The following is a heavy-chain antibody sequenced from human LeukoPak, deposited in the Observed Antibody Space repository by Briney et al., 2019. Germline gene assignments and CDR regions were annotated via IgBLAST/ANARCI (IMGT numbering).Heavy chain of an antibody. CDR2: ISWNSGSI. CDR3: AREGPYGLREQTGYYYMDL. Sequence: GGSLRLSCAASGFTFDDYAMHWVRQAPGKGLEWVSGISWNSGSIGYADSVKGRFTISRDNAKNSLYLQMNSLRAEDTAVYYCAREGPYGLREQTGYYYMDLWGKGTTVTVSS. D-gene: IGHD1/OR15-1a*01. CDR1: GFTFDDYA. J-gene: IGHJ6*03. V-gene: IGHV3-9*01.